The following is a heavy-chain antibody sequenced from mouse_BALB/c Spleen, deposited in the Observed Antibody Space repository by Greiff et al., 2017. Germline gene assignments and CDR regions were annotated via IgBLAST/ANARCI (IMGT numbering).Heavy chain of an antibody. V-gene: IGHV1-55*01. CDR1: GYNFTSYW. CDR2: IYPGSGST. J-gene: IGHJ1*01. D-gene: IGHD1-2*01. CDR3: ARELLRLRRWYFAV. Sequence: VQLQQPGAELVKPGTSVKLSCKASGYNFTSYWINWVKLRPGQGLEWIGDIYPGSGSTNYNEKFKSKATLTVDTSSSTAYMQLSSLASEDSALYYCARELLRLRRWYFAVWGAGTTVTVSS.